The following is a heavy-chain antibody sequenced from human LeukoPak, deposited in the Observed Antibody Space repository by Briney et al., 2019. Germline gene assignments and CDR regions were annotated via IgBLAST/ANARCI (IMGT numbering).Heavy chain of an antibody. CDR2: INHSGST. J-gene: IGHJ6*02. V-gene: IGHV4-34*01. CDR3: ARGRSYGYPYYYYGMDV. CDR1: GGSFSGYY. D-gene: IGHD5-18*01. Sequence: SETLSLTCAVYGGSFSGYYWSWIRQPPGKGLEWIGEINHSGSTNYNPSLKSRVIISVDTSKNQFSLKLSSVTAADTAVYYCARGRSYGYPYYYYGMDVWGQGTTVTVSS.